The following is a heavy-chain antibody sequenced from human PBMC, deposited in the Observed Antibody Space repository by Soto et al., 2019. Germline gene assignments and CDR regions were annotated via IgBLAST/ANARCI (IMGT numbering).Heavy chain of an antibody. CDR3: ARVATAGIYYYYGMDV. J-gene: IGHJ6*02. D-gene: IGHD5-12*01. Sequence: QVQLQESGPGLVKPSETLSLTCTVSGGSVSSGSYYWSWIRQPPGKGLEWIGYIYYSGITNYNPSLKSRVTISVDTSKNQFSLKLSSVTAADTAVYYCARVATAGIYYYYGMDVWGQGTTVTVSS. CDR1: GGSVSSGSYY. CDR2: IYYSGIT. V-gene: IGHV4-61*01.